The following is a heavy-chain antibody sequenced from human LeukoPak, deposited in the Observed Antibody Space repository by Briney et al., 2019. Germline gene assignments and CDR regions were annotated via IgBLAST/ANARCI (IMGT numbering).Heavy chain of an antibody. J-gene: IGHJ3*02. CDR1: VYTLCDYY. D-gene: IGHD5-12*01. Sequence: GGSLRLSCADSVYTLCDYYMICIRHAPGKGLVCVSYFSSSGSTIYYADSVKGRFTISRDNAKNSLYLQMNSLRAEDTAVYYCATEYSGYFHFDAFDIWGQGTMVTVSS. V-gene: IGHV3-11*01. CDR3: ATEYSGYFHFDAFDI. CDR2: FSSSGSTI.